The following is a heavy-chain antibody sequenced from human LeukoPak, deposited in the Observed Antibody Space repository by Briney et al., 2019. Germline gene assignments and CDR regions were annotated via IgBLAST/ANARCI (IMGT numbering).Heavy chain of an antibody. D-gene: IGHD3-22*01. CDR1: GFTFSSYA. CDR2: ISGSGGST. V-gene: IGHV3-23*01. CDR3: AKCYYDSSGYSPDDAFDI. J-gene: IGHJ3*02. Sequence: GGSLRLSCAASGFTFSSYAMSWVRQAPGKGLEWVSAISGSGGSTYYADSVKGRFTISRDNSKNTLYLQMNSLRAEDTAVYYCAKCYYDSSGYSPDDAFDIWGQGTTVTVSS.